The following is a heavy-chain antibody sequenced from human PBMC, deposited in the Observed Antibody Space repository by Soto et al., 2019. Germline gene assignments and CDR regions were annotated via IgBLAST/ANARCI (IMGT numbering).Heavy chain of an antibody. D-gene: IGHD2-2*01. V-gene: IGHV3-48*03. J-gene: IGHJ4*02. CDR2: ISSAGDSS. Sequence: PGGSLRLSCAASGFTFSSYEMNWVRQAPGKTLEWVSYISSAGDSSYYADSVKSRFTISRDNAKNSLYLQMNSLRVEDTAVYYCARVYCSTTTCHVQAFDSWGQ. CDR3: ARVYCSTTTCHVQAFDS. CDR1: GFTFSSYE.